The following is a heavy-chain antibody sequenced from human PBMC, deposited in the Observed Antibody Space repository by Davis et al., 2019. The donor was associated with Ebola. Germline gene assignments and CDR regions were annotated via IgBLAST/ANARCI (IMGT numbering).Heavy chain of an antibody. CDR1: GFTFSSYG. CDR2: IWYDGSNK. Sequence: GESLKISCAASGFTFSSYGMHWVRQAPGKGLEWVAVIWYDGSNKYYADSVKGRFTISRDNSKNSLYLQMNSLRDEDTAVYYCARSLGGSSSDWFDPWGQGTLVTVSS. V-gene: IGHV3-33*01. D-gene: IGHD6-13*01. J-gene: IGHJ5*02. CDR3: ARSLGGSSSDWFDP.